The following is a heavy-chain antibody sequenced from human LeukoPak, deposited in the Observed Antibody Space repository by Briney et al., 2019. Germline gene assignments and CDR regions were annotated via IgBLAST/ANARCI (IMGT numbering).Heavy chain of an antibody. CDR3: ARDRWELLPLGWFDP. CDR1: GYTFTGYY. Sequence: ASVKVSCKASGYTFTGYYMHWVRQAPGQGLEWMGWINPNSGGTNYAQKFQGRVTMTRDTSISTAYMELSRLRSDDAAVYYCARDRWELLPLGWFDPWGQGTLVTVSS. J-gene: IGHJ5*02. V-gene: IGHV1-2*02. D-gene: IGHD1-26*01. CDR2: INPNSGGT.